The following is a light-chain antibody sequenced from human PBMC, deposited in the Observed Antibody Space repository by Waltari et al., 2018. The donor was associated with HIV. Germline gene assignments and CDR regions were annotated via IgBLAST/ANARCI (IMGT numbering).Light chain of an antibody. CDR3: SSYAGNDNYV. CDR2: EVK. CDR1: SRDFGTYTY. J-gene: IGLJ1*01. Sequence: QPALTQPPSTSGSPGQSVTISSTGTSRDFGTYTYVSWYQQHPGRAPNLLIYEVKKRPSGVPDRFSGSKSTNTASLTVSGLQVADEADYYCSSYAGNDNYVFGTGTRVTVL. V-gene: IGLV2-8*01.